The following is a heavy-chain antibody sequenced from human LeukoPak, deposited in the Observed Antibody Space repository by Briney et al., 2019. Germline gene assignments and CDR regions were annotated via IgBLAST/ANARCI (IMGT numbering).Heavy chain of an antibody. CDR3: ATSRDGYIPDY. Sequence: PGGSLRLSCAASGFSVRNNYMAWVRQAPGKGLEWVPVIYSGSTTMYADSVKGRFTISRDNSKNTLYLQLNSLRTEDTAVYFCATSRDGYIPDYWGQGTLVTVSS. J-gene: IGHJ4*02. CDR2: IYSGSTT. D-gene: IGHD5-24*01. CDR1: GFSVRNNY. V-gene: IGHV3-53*01.